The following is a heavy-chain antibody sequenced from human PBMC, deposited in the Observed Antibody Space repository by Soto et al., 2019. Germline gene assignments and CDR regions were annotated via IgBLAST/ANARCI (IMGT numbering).Heavy chain of an antibody. Sequence: SETLSLTCTVSGGSISSYYWSWIRQPPWKGLEWIGYIYYSGSTNYNPSLKSRVAISVDTSKNQFSLKLSSVTAADTAVYYCARASNKRGYSYGPDYWGQGPLVTVSS. J-gene: IGHJ4*02. V-gene: IGHV4-59*12. CDR3: ARASNKRGYSYGPDY. CDR1: GGSISSYY. D-gene: IGHD5-18*01. CDR2: IYYSGST.